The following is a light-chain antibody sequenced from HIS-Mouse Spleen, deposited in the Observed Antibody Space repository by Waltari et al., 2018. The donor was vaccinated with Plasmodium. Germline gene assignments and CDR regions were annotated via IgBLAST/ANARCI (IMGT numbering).Light chain of an antibody. J-gene: IGKJ2*01. Sequence: DIQITQSPSSPSASVEDSVTITCQASQDISNYLNWYQQKPGKAPKLLIYDASNLETGVPSRFSGSGSGTDFTFTISSLQPEDIATYDCQQYDNLPYTFGQGTKLEIK. CDR3: QQYDNLPYT. CDR1: QDISNY. V-gene: IGKV1-33*01. CDR2: DAS.